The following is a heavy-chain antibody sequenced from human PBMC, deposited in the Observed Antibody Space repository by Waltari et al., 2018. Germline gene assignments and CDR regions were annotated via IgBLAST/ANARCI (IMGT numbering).Heavy chain of an antibody. CDR2: SIPIFGTA. Sequence: QVQLVQSGAEVKKHGSSVKVSCKASGGTFSSYAISWVLQVSGQGLEWMGGSIPIFGTANYEQKFQGRVTITTDESTSTAYMELSSLRSEDTAVYYCAMSRMIAVAGTHFDYWGQGTLVTVSS. J-gene: IGHJ4*02. V-gene: IGHV1-69*05. D-gene: IGHD6-19*01. CDR1: GGTFSSYA. CDR3: AMSRMIAVAGTHFDY.